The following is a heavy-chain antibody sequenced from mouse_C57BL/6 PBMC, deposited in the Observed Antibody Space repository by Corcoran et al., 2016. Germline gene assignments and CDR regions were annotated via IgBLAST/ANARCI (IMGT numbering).Heavy chain of an antibody. CDR2: LYTDTGEP. V-gene: IGHV9-1*01. D-gene: IGHD2-5*01. CDR1: GYTFTAYP. CDR3: VRNYSNSFDY. J-gene: IGHJ2*01. Sequence: QIQLVQSGPELKKPGATVQISCKASGYTFTAYPMHWVKQAPGKGFKWMGMLYTDTGEPTDAEEFKGRFAVSLETSASTAYLQINNLKNEDTATYFCVRNYSNSFDYWGQGTTRTVAS.